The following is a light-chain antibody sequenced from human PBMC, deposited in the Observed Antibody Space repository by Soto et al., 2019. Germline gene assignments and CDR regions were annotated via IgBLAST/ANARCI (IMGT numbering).Light chain of an antibody. Sequence: DIQMTQSPSTLSASVGDRVTITCRASQSISSWLAWYQQKPGKAPKLLIYKASSLESGVTSRFSGSGSGTEFTLTISSLQPDDFATHYCQHYNSYPWTFGQGTKVEIK. CDR1: QSISSW. CDR3: QHYNSYPWT. J-gene: IGKJ1*01. V-gene: IGKV1-5*03. CDR2: KAS.